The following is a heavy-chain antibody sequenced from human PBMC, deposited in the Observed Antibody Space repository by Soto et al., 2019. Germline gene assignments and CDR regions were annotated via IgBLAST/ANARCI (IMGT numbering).Heavy chain of an antibody. CDR1: GFTFDDYA. CDR2: ISWNSGSI. V-gene: IGHV3-9*01. Sequence: GGSLRLSCAASGFTFDDYAMHWVRQAPGKGLEWVSGISWNSGSIGYADSVEGRFTISRDNAKNSLYLQMNSLRAEDTALYYCAKDKLVAVAGLYYYYGMDVWGQGTTVTVSS. CDR3: AKDKLVAVAGLYYYYGMDV. D-gene: IGHD6-19*01. J-gene: IGHJ6*02.